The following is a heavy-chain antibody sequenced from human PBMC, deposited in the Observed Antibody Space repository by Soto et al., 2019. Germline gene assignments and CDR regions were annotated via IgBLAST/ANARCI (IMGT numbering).Heavy chain of an antibody. J-gene: IGHJ6*03. Sequence: SVKVSCKASGGTFSSYTISWVRQAPGQGLEWMGRIIPILGIANYAQKFQGRVTITADKSTSTAYMELSSLRSEDTAVYYCARGVGYCSGGSCYTDSGYYYYMDVWGKGTTVTVSS. CDR3: ARGVGYCSGGSCYTDSGYYYYMDV. V-gene: IGHV1-69*02. D-gene: IGHD2-15*01. CDR2: IIPILGIA. CDR1: GGTFSSYT.